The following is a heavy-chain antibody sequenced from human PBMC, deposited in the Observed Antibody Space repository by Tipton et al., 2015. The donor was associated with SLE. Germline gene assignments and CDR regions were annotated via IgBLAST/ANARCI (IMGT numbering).Heavy chain of an antibody. V-gene: IGHV4-34*01. CDR2: INHSGTT. J-gene: IGHJ6*02. CDR1: GGSFSGYY. D-gene: IGHD4-17*01. Sequence: TLSLTCAVYGGSFSGYYWSWIRQPPGKGLEWIGEINHSGTTNYNPSLKSRVSISMETSKNQLSLKLSSVTAADTAVYYCQGVHGDPRGYYYGMDVWGQGTTVTVSS. CDR3: QGVHGDPRGYYYGMDV.